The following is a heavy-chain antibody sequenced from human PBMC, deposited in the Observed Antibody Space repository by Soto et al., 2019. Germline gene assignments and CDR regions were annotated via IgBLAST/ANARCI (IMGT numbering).Heavy chain of an antibody. Sequence: QVQLQESGPGLVKPSETLSLTCSVSGGSISGSYWSWIRQSPGKGLEWLGYVYYTGSTNYSPSLRSRVSISLDKSKNEFSLRLSSVTAADTAVYFCARSVAVPGAHIDYWGQGTQVTVSS. CDR3: ARSVAVPGAHIDY. V-gene: IGHV4-59*01. CDR2: VYYTGST. D-gene: IGHD6-19*01. CDR1: GGSISGSY. J-gene: IGHJ4*02.